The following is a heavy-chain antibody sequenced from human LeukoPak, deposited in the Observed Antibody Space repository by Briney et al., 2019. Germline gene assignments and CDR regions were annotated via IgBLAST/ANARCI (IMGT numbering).Heavy chain of an antibody. CDR2: ISSSSSTI. CDR3: ARAVRDYYDSSGYPGY. V-gene: IGHV3-48*04. J-gene: IGHJ4*02. CDR1: GFTFSSYS. Sequence: GGSLRLSCAASGFTFSSYSMNWVRQAPGKGLEWVSYISSSSSTIYYADSVKGRFTISRDNAKNSLYLQMNSLRAEDTAVYYCARAVRDYYDSSGYPGYWGQGTLVTVSS. D-gene: IGHD3-22*01.